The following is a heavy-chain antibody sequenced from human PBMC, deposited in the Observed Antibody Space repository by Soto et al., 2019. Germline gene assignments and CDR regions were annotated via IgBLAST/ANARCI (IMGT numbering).Heavy chain of an antibody. J-gene: IGHJ4*02. CDR2: TYYRSKWYN. V-gene: IGHV6-1*01. D-gene: IGHD3-10*01. CDR3: ARDRPGTIAFDY. CDR1: GDSVSSNSAA. Sequence: SQTLSLTCAISGDSVSSNSAARHWIRQSPSRGLEWLGRTYYRSKWYNDYAVSVKSRITINPDTSKNQFSLHLSSVTPEDTAVYYCARDRPGTIAFDYWGQGTLVTVSS.